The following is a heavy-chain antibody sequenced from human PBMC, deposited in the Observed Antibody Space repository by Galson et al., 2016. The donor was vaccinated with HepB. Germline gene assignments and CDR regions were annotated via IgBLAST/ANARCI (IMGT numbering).Heavy chain of an antibody. V-gene: IGHV4-59*01. CDR2: IYYSGTT. CDR1: GGSISPFF. CDR3: ARSYGGYAFDI. Sequence: QVQLQESGPGLVKPSQTLSLTCTVSGGSISPFFWSWIRQPPGKGLEWIAYIYYSGTTNYNPSLNSRVTISLDKATSQVSLKVTSVTAADTAVYYCARSYGGYAFDIWGQGTMVTVSS. J-gene: IGHJ3*02. D-gene: IGHD4-23*01.